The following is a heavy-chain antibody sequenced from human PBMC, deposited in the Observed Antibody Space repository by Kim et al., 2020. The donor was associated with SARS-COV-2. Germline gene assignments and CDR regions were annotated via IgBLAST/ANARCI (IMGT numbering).Heavy chain of an antibody. Sequence: SETLSLTCTVSGGSISSSSYYWGWIRQPPGKGLEWIGSIYYSGSTYYNPSLKSRVTISVDTSKNQFSLKLSSVTAADTAVYYCTITMVRGDLVDYWGQGT. V-gene: IGHV4-39*07. CDR3: TITMVRGDLVDY. CDR2: IYYSGST. J-gene: IGHJ4*02. CDR1: GGSISSSSYY. D-gene: IGHD3-10*01.